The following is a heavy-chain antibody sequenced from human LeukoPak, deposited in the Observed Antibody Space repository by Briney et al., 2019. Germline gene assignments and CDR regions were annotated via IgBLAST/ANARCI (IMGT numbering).Heavy chain of an antibody. Sequence: SETLSLTCTVSGGSISSYDWSWIRQPPGHGLEWMGYIYYIWSTNYILSLKSRVTISVDTSKNQVSLKLSSVTAADTAVYYCARGGSGWYLGWFDPGPQRTVVSVSS. J-gene: IGHJ5*02. CDR2: IYYIWST. CDR1: GGSISSYD. CDR3: ARGGSGWYLGWFDP. D-gene: IGHD6-19*01. V-gene: IGHV4-59*01.